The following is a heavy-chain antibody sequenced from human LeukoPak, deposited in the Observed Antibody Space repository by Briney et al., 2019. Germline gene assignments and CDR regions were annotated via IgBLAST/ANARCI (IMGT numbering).Heavy chain of an antibody. CDR2: IIPILGIA. CDR1: GGTFSSYT. CDR3: ARDSPSGLMVYPFDY. J-gene: IGHJ4*02. Sequence: SVKVSCKASGGTFSSYTISWVRQAPGQGLEWMGRIIPILGIANYAQKFQGRVTITADKSTSTDYMELSSLRSEDTAVYYCARDSPSGLMVYPFDYWGQGTLVTVSS. V-gene: IGHV1-69*04. D-gene: IGHD2-8*01.